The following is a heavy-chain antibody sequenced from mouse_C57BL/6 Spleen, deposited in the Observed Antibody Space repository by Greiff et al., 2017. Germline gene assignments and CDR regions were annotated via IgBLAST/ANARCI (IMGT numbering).Heavy chain of an antibody. CDR2: IDPSDSYT. CDR1: GYTFTSYW. CDR3: ASLETYYGSSSYYFDY. V-gene: IGHV1-50*01. Sequence: VQLQQPGAELVKPGASVKLSCKASGYTFTSYWMQWVKQRPGQGLEWIGEIDPSDSYTNYNQKFKGKATLTVDTSSSTAYMQLSSLTSEDSAVYYCASLETYYGSSSYYFDYWGQGTTLTVSS. J-gene: IGHJ2*01. D-gene: IGHD1-1*01.